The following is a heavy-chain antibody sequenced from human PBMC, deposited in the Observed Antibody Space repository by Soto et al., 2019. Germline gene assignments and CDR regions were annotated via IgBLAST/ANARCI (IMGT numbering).Heavy chain of an antibody. Sequence: SETLSLTCTVSGGSISSSSYYWGWIRQPPGKGLEWIGSIYYSGSTYYNPSLKSRVTISVDTSKNQFSLRLSSVTAADTAVYYCARRPTREGYYYGMDVWGQGTTVTVSS. CDR2: IYYSGST. D-gene: IGHD1-26*01. J-gene: IGHJ6*02. CDR1: GGSISSSSYY. CDR3: ARRPTREGYYYGMDV. V-gene: IGHV4-39*01.